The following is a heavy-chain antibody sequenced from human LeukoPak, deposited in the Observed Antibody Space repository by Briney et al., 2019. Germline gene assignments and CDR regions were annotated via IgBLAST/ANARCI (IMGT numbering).Heavy chain of an antibody. J-gene: IGHJ4*02. CDR3: ASRGTWNN. D-gene: IGHD3-16*01. V-gene: IGHV4-34*01. Sequence: SETLSLTCAVYGGSFSGYYWSWIRQPPGKGLEWIGEINHSGSTNYNPSLKSRVTISVDTSKNQFSLKLSSVTAADTAVYYCASRGTWNNWGQGTLVTVSS. CDR2: INHSGST. CDR1: GGSFSGYY.